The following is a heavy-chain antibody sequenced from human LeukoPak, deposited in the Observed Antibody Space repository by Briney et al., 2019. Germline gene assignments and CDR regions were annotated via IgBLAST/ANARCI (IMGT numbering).Heavy chain of an antibody. CDR3: AKCLYERPEGFDY. Sequence: GGSLRLSCAASGFTFSSYAMSWVRQAPGKRLEWVSAISGSGGSTYYADSVKGRFTISRDNFKNTLYLQMNSLRAEDTAVYYCAKCLYERPEGFDYWGQGTLVTVSS. D-gene: IGHD3-16*01. J-gene: IGHJ4*02. CDR2: ISGSGGST. V-gene: IGHV3-23*01. CDR1: GFTFSSYA.